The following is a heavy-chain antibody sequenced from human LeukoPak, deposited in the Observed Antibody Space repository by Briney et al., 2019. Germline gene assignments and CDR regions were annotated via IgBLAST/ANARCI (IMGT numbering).Heavy chain of an antibody. Sequence: GGSLRLSCAASGFTFSSYAMSWVRQAPGKGLEWVSAISGSGGTIYYADSVKGRFTISRDNFKNTLYLEMNSLRAEDTAVYYCAKDISPWGYSYGQFDYWGQGTLVTVSS. J-gene: IGHJ4*02. CDR3: AKDISPWGYSYGQFDY. CDR1: GFTFSSYA. CDR2: ISGSGGTI. D-gene: IGHD5-18*01. V-gene: IGHV3-23*01.